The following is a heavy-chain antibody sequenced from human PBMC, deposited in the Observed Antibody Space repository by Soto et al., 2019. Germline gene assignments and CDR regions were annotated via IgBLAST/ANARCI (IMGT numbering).Heavy chain of an antibody. D-gene: IGHD2-21*01. CDR1: GFTFNPYD. Sequence: EVQLLASGGGLVQPGGSLRLSCAASGFTFNPYDMSSVRQAPGTGLEWVSSIATTGETTFYADSVRGRFTISRANSKNAVFLQINTRSADDTAIYCCVRHWGGWGHGTLVTVSS. J-gene: IGHJ4*01. V-gene: IGHV3-23*01. CDR3: VRHWGG. CDR2: IATTGETT.